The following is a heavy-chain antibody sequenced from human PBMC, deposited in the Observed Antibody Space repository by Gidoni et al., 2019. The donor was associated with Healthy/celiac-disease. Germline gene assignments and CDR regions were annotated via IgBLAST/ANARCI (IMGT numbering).Heavy chain of an antibody. CDR3: AKDSGSELHAFDI. CDR2: ISGSGGST. D-gene: IGHD5-12*01. CDR1: GFTFSSYA. J-gene: IGHJ3*02. Sequence: EVQLLESGGGLVQPGGSLRLYCAASGFTFSSYAMSGVRQAPGKGLEWVSAISGSGGSTYYADSVKGRFTISRDNSKNTLYLQMNSLRAEDTAVYDCAKDSGSELHAFDIWGQGTMVTVSS. V-gene: IGHV3-23*01.